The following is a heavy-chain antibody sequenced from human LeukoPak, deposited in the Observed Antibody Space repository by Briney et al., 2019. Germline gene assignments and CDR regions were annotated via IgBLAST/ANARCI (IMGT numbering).Heavy chain of an antibody. V-gene: IGHV7-4-1*02. Sequence: ASVKVSCKASGYTLTNYALNWVRQAPGQGLEWMGWINTNTGNPTYAQGFTGRFVFSLDTSVNTAYLQISSLKAEDTAIYYCARVQGYCSTTSCYPHYWGQGTMVTVSS. J-gene: IGHJ4*02. CDR1: GYTLTNYA. D-gene: IGHD2-2*01. CDR2: INTNTGNP. CDR3: ARVQGYCSTTSCYPHY.